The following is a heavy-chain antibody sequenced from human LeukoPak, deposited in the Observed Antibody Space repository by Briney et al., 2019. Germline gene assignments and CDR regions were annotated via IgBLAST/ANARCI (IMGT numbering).Heavy chain of an antibody. CDR3: ARDRDILTGYGWFDP. J-gene: IGHJ5*02. V-gene: IGHV1-69*13. D-gene: IGHD3-9*01. CDR2: IIPIFGTA. Sequence: SVKVSCKASGGTFSSYAISWVRQAPGQGLEWMGGIIPIFGTANYAQKFQGRVTTTADESTSTAYMELSSLRSEDTAVYYCARDRDILTGYGWFDPWGQGTLVTVSS. CDR1: GGTFSSYA.